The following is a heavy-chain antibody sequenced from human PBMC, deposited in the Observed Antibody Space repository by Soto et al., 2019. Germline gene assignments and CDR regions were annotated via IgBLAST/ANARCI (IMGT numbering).Heavy chain of an antibody. CDR2: ISGSGGST. D-gene: IGHD3-10*01. CDR3: AKGAHYYGSGNYSPLDY. Sequence: PGGSLRLSCAASGFTFTTYGMSWVRQTPGKGLEWVSAISGSGGSTYYCDSVKGRFTISRDNSKNTLYLQMNSLRAEDTAVYYCAKGAHYYGSGNYSPLDYWGQGSLVTVSS. CDR1: GFTFTTYG. J-gene: IGHJ4*02. V-gene: IGHV3-23*02.